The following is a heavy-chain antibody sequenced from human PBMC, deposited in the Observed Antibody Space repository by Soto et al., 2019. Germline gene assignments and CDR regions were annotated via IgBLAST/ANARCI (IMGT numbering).Heavy chain of an antibody. J-gene: IGHJ6*02. CDR3: ASSYSNYALIDYYYYGMDV. CDR2: IYPGDSDT. D-gene: IGHD4-4*01. Sequence: GESLKISCKGSGYSFTSYWIGWVRQMPGKGLEWMGIIYPGDSDTRYSPSFQGQVTISADKSISTAYLQWSSLKASDTAMYYCASSYSNYALIDYYYYGMDVWGQGTTVTVSS. CDR1: GYSFTSYW. V-gene: IGHV5-51*01.